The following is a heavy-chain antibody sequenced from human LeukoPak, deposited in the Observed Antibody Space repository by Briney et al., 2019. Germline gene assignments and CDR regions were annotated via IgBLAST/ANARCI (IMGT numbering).Heavy chain of an antibody. J-gene: IGHJ6*03. D-gene: IGHD1-7*01. CDR2: INPNSGGT. V-gene: IGHV1-2*06. CDR3: ARETGTGPYYYYYMDV. Sequence: GASVKVSCKASGYTFTGYHLHWVRQAPGHGLEWMGRINPNSGGTNPAQKFQDRVTMTRDTSISTAYMGLSSLRSDDTAVYYCARETGTGPYYYYYMDVWGKGTTVTVSS. CDR1: GYTFTGYH.